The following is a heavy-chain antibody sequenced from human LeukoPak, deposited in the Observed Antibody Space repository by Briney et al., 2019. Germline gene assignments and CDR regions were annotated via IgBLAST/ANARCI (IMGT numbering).Heavy chain of an antibody. D-gene: IGHD2-15*01. V-gene: IGHV4-34*01. Sequence: SETLSLTCAVYGGSFSDYYWSWIRQPPGKGLEWIGQINHSGSTNYNPSLKSRVTISVDTSKNQFSLKLSSVTAADTAVYYCARGVGRYCSGGSCYSKWFDPWGQGTLVTVSS. CDR1: GGSFSDYY. CDR3: ARGVGRYCSGGSCYSKWFDP. J-gene: IGHJ5*02. CDR2: INHSGST.